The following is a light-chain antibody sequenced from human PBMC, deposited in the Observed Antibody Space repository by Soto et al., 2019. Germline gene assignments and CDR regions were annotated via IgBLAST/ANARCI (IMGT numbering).Light chain of an antibody. CDR1: SSNIGAGYD. CDR3: QSHDSSLSTYV. CDR2: GHT. V-gene: IGLV1-40*01. J-gene: IGLJ1*01. Sequence: QSVLTQPPSVSGALGQRVTISCTGSSSNIGAGYDVHWYQQLPGTAPKLLIYGHTNRPSGVPDRFSGSRSGTSASLAISGLQAEDEADYYCQSHDSSLSTYVFGTGTKLT.